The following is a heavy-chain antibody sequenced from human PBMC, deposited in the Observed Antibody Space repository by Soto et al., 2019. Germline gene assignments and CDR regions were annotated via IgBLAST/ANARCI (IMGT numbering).Heavy chain of an antibody. J-gene: IGHJ4*02. CDR1: GFTFTSYG. Sequence: LRLSCAASGFTFTSYGMHWVRQAPGKGLEWVAVILDDGRKEYYVDSVKGRFTISRDTSKNTLYLQMNSLRPEDTALYYCARDFRDPRYFHYRGPGTLVTVSS. V-gene: IGHV3-30*03. CDR2: ILDDGRKE. CDR3: ARDFRDPRYFHY.